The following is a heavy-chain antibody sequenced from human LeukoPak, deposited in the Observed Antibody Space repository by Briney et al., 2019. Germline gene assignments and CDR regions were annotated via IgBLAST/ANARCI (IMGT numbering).Heavy chain of an antibody. J-gene: IGHJ4*02. CDR2: ISYSGST. D-gene: IGHD3-16*02. CDR3: AKYVWGSYPTFEDY. Sequence: SETLSLTCTVSGGSISSYYWSWLRQPPGKGLEWIGYISYSGSTNYNPSLKSRVTISVDTSKNQFSLKLSSVTAADTAVYYCAKYVWGSYPTFEDYWGQGTLVTVSS. CDR1: GGSISSYY. V-gene: IGHV4-59*01.